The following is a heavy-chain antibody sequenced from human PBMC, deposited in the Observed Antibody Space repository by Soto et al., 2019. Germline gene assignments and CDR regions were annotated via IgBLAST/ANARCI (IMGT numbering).Heavy chain of an antibody. Sequence: LSLTCATSGFTFSSYAMSWVRQAPGKGLEWVSAISGSGGSTYYADSVKGRFTISRDNSKNTLYLQMNSLRAEDTAVYYCAKDLSGDSAFDIWGQGTMVTVSS. D-gene: IGHD3-10*01. V-gene: IGHV3-23*01. CDR1: GFTFSSYA. CDR3: AKDLSGDSAFDI. J-gene: IGHJ3*02. CDR2: ISGSGGST.